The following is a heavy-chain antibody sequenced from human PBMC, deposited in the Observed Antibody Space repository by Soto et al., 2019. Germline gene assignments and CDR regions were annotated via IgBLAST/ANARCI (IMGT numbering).Heavy chain of an antibody. CDR1: GFTFGTMP. J-gene: IGHJ4*02. D-gene: IGHD6-6*01. CDR2: ISGSDDST. Sequence: EVQLLESGGGLVQPGESLRLSCAASGFTFGTMPLTGFPQPPGKGLEWVSVISGSDDSTYYADPVKGRFTISRDNSKNTLYLQMNSLRAEDTAVYYCAKRSSSSTFDYWGQGTLVTVSS. V-gene: IGHV3-23*01. CDR3: AKRSSSSTFDY.